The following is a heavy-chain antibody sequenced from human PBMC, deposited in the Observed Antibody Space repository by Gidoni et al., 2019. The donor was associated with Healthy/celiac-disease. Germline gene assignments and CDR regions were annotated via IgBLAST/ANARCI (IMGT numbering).Heavy chain of an antibody. CDR1: GYTFTSYA. D-gene: IGHD3-22*01. CDR2: INAGNGNT. Sequence: VQLVHPGPEVRKPGAPVKVPCKPSGYTFTSYAMHWVRQAPGQRLEWMGWINAGNGNTKYSQKFQGRVTITRDTSASTAYMELSSLRSEDTAVYYCARDHYDSDFDYWGQGTLVTVSS. J-gene: IGHJ4*02. V-gene: IGHV1-3*01. CDR3: ARDHYDSDFDY.